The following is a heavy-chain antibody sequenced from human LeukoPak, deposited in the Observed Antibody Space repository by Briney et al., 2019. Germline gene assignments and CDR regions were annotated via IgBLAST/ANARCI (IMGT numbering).Heavy chain of an antibody. CDR2: IRYDGGNS. V-gene: IGHV3-30*02. Sequence: PGGSLRLSCAASGFTFSNHGMHWVRQAPGKGLEWVAVIRYDGGNSYYADSVKGRFTISRDNSKNTLYLQMNSLRAEDTAVYYCARGRASSGRVPFDYWGQGTLVTVSS. CDR1: GFTFSNHG. D-gene: IGHD6-19*01. CDR3: ARGRASSGRVPFDY. J-gene: IGHJ4*02.